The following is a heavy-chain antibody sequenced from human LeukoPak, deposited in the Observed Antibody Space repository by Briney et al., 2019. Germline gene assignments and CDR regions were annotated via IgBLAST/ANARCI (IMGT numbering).Heavy chain of an antibody. Sequence: PGGSLRLSCAASGFTFSSYAMSWVRQAPGKGLEWVSAISGSGGSTYYADSVKGRFTTSRDNSKNTLYLQMNSLRAEDTAVYYCASGYCSSTSCFYGPDYWGQGTLVTVSS. D-gene: IGHD2-2*01. J-gene: IGHJ4*02. CDR1: GFTFSSYA. CDR3: ASGYCSSTSCFYGPDY. V-gene: IGHV3-23*01. CDR2: ISGSGGST.